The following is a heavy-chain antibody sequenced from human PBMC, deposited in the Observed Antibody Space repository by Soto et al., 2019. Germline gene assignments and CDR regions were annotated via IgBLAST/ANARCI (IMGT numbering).Heavy chain of an antibody. V-gene: IGHV3-23*01. D-gene: IGHD3-22*01. CDR3: ARDGARLVYHHDVSGYYGTTF. J-gene: IGHJ4*02. CDR2: ISGSGGST. Sequence: AVGLMRHSCGAAEVTCSSYSMSCVSKNPGKGLEWVSAISGSGGSTYYADSVKGRFTISRDNSKNMLYLQMNSLRVEDTAVYYCARDGARLVYHHDVSGYYGTTFWGQGIPVTVSS. CDR1: EVTCSSYS.